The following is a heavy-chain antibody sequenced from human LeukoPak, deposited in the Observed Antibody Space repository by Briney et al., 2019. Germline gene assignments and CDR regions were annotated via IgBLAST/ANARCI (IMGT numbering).Heavy chain of an antibody. J-gene: IGHJ4*02. Sequence: PGGSLRLSCAASGFTFSSYAMSWVRQAPGKGLEWVAVIWYDGSNKYYADSVKGRFTISRDNSKNTLYLQMNSLRAEDTAVYYCARDLTYYYDSSGALDYWGQGTLVTVSS. CDR3: ARDLTYYYDSSGALDY. CDR2: IWYDGSNK. V-gene: IGHV3-33*08. CDR1: GFTFSSYA. D-gene: IGHD3-22*01.